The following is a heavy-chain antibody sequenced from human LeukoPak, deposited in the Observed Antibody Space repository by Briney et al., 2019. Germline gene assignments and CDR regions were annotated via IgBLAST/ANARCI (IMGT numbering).Heavy chain of an antibody. V-gene: IGHV4-59*01. Sequence: SETLSLTCTVSGGSISSYYWSWIRQPPGKGLEWIGYIYYSGSTNYNPSLKSRVTISVDTSKNQFSLKLSSVTAADTAVYYCARVLNYYYYMDVWGKGTTVTVSS. CDR1: GGSISSYY. CDR2: IYYSGST. J-gene: IGHJ6*03. CDR3: ARVLNYYYYMDV.